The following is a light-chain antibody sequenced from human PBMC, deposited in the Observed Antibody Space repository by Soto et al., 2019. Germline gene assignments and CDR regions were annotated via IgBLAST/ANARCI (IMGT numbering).Light chain of an antibody. CDR3: QQYNNCPPLT. Sequence: DIVMTQSPASLSVSPGDRVTLSCRTSQSISGSLAWYQQRPGQAPRLLIYGASTMATGVPSRFSGSGSGTEFTLTISSLQSEDFAIYYCQQYNNCPPLTFGEGTKVDIK. CDR2: GAS. J-gene: IGKJ4*01. CDR1: QSISGS. V-gene: IGKV3-15*01.